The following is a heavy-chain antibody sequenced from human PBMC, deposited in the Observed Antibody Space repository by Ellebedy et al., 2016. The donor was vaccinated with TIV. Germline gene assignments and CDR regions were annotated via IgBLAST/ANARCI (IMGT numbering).Heavy chain of an antibody. J-gene: IGHJ4*02. Sequence: AASVKVSCKASGYTFTNYGISWVRQAPGQGLEWMGWISGYNGNTNYAQKFQGRATMTTDTSTSTVDMELRTLRSDDTAGYFCARGGWGGRLGESFLDYWGQGTLVTVSS. D-gene: IGHD3-16*01. CDR2: ISGYNGNT. CDR3: ARGGWGGRLGESFLDY. CDR1: GYTFTNYG. V-gene: IGHV1-18*04.